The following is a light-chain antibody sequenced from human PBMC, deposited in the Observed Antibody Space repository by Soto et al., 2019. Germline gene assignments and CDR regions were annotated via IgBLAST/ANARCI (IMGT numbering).Light chain of an antibody. CDR3: MSYVGGNSVA. CDR1: SSDVGASDF. V-gene: IGLV2-14*01. J-gene: IGLJ2*01. CDR2: EIS. Sequence: QSVLTQPASVSESPGQSITISCTGTSSDVGASDFVSWYQQHPGKAPELIIYEISNRPSGVSSRFSGSKSGNTASLTISGLQAEDESDYYCMSYVGGNSVAFGGGTKLTVL.